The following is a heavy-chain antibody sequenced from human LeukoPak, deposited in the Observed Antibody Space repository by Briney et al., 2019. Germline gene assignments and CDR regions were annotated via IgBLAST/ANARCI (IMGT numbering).Heavy chain of an antibody. CDR3: AKDSAAVGGPTTD. J-gene: IGHJ4*02. D-gene: IGHD6-13*01. CDR1: GFTFSSYT. CDR2: ISGSGGIT. Sequence: GGSLRLSSAASGFTFSSYTMSWVRQAPGKGKEWVSLISGSGGITYYADSVKGRFTISRDNSKNTLYLQMDSLRAEDTAVYYCAKDSAAVGGPTTDWGQGTLVTVSS. V-gene: IGHV3-23*01.